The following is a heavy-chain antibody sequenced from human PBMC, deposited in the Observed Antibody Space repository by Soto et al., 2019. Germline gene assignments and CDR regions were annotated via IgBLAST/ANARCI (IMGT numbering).Heavy chain of an antibody. CDR2: IYRDDDK. V-gene: IGHV2-5*02. J-gene: IGHJ4*02. D-gene: IGHD5-12*01. CDR3: ARAYSGYDWGSFDY. CDR1: EFSLSINGLG. Sequence: QITLKESGPTLVKPTQTLTLTCTFSEFSLSINGLGVGWIRQPPGKALEWLALIYRDDDKRYSPSLMSRLTLTKDNSKTQVLLTMTNMDPIDTATYYCARAYSGYDWGSFDYWGQGTLVTVSS.